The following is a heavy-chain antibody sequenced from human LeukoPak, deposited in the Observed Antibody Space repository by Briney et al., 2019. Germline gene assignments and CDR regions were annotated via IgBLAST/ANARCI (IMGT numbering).Heavy chain of an antibody. J-gene: IGHJ4*02. V-gene: IGHV4-39*01. CDR2: IYYSGST. CDR3: ARLSYSRVEYFDY. CDR1: GFTFSSYA. D-gene: IGHD3-22*01. Sequence: GSLRLSCAASGFTFSSYAMSWVRQPPGKGLEWIGSIYYSGSTYYNPSLKSRVTISVDTSKNQFSLKLSSVTAADTAVYYCARLSYSRVEYFDYWGRGTLVTVSS.